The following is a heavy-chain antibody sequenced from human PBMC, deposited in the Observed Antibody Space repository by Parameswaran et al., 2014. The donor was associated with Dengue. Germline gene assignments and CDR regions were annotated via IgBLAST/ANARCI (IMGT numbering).Heavy chain of an antibody. V-gene: IGHV3-7*05. CDR2: IKQDGSGT. J-gene: IGHJ4*02. CDR3: VRPSHGGLERDC. Sequence: VRQMPGKGLEWVANIKQDGSGTFYVDSVMGRFTISRDNAKNTVYLQMNSLRAGDTAVYYCVRPSHGGLERDCWGQGTLVTVST. D-gene: IGHD4-23*01.